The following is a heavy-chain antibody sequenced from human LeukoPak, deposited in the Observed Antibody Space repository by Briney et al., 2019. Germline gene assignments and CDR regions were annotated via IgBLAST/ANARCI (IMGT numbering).Heavy chain of an antibody. V-gene: IGHV4-59*01. CDR3: ARHSSSWLLDY. D-gene: IGHD6-13*01. J-gene: IGHJ4*02. CDR1: GGSISSYY. Sequence: SETLSLTCTVSGGSISSYYWSWLRQPPGKGLKWMGNIYNSRSTNYNPSLKSRVTISVDTSKNQFSLKLSSVTAADTAVYYCARHSSSWLLDYWGQGTLVTVS. CDR2: IYNSRST.